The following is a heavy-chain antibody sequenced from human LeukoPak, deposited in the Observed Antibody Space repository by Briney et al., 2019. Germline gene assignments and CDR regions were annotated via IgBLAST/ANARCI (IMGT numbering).Heavy chain of an antibody. CDR2: MNPNSGNT. CDR3: AREKMGVGAWGIRYYYMYV. Sequence: ASVKVSCKASGYTFTSYDINWVRQATGQGLEWMGWMNPNSGNTGYAQKFQCRVTMTRNTSISTAYMELSSLRSEDTAVYYCAREKMGVGAWGIRYYYMYVWGKGTTVTVSS. J-gene: IGHJ6*03. CDR1: GYTFTSYD. D-gene: IGHD1-26*01. V-gene: IGHV1-8*01.